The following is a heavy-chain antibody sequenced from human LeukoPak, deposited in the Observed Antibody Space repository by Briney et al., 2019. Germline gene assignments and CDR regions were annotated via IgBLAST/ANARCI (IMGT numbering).Heavy chain of an antibody. Sequence: GASVKVSCKASGYTFTGYYMHWVRQAPGQGLEWMGWINPNSGGTNYAQKFQGRVTMTRDTSISTAYMELSRLRSDDTAVYYCARSLRAARPRGPLRYWGQGTLVTVSS. D-gene: IGHD6-6*01. CDR3: ARSLRAARPRGPLRY. V-gene: IGHV1-2*02. CDR2: INPNSGGT. CDR1: GYTFTGYY. J-gene: IGHJ4*02.